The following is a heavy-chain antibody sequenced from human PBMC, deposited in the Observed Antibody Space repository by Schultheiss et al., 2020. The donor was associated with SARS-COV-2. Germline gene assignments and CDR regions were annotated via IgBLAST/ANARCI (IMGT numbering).Heavy chain of an antibody. CDR3: AVISSGY. CDR2: CRNRGNSYST. D-gene: IGHD2-21*01. Sequence: GGSLRLSCAASGFTFSSYGMHWVRQAPGKGLEWVGRCRNRGNSYSTDYAASVKGRFTISRDDSKNSLYLQMNSLKIEDTAVYYCAVISSGYWGQGALVTVSS. V-gene: IGHV3-72*01. CDR1: GFTFSSYG. J-gene: IGHJ4*02.